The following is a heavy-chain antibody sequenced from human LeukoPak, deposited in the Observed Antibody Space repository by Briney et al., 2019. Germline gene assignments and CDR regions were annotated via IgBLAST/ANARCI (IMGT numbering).Heavy chain of an antibody. D-gene: IGHD5-18*01. CDR1: GYTFTGYY. CDR2: INPNSGGT. Sequence: ASVKVSCKASGYTFTGYYMHWVRQAPGQGLEWMGWINPNSGGTNYAQKFQGRVTMTRDTSISTAYMELSSVTAADTAVYYCARDLGYSYGYPDAFDIWGQGTMVTVSS. J-gene: IGHJ3*02. CDR3: ARDLGYSYGYPDAFDI. V-gene: IGHV1-2*02.